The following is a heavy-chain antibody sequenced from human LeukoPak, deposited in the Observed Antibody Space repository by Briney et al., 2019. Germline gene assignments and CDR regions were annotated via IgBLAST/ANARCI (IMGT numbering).Heavy chain of an antibody. D-gene: IGHD2/OR15-2a*01. CDR3: AEGEYVYGPFDY. CDR2: ISGSGGST. Sequence: PGGSLRLSCAASGFSFSSYGMSWVRQAPGKGLEWVSAISGSGGSTYYAGSVQGRFTISRDNSKNTVYLQLNSLRADDTAVYYCAEGEYVYGPFDYWGQGTRVPVSS. V-gene: IGHV3-23*01. CDR1: GFSFSSYG. J-gene: IGHJ4*02.